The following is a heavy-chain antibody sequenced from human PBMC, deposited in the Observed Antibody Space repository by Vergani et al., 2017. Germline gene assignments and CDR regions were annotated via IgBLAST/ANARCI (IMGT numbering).Heavy chain of an antibody. V-gene: IGHV5-10-1*01. CDR2: IDPSDSYT. J-gene: IGHJ4*02. CDR3: ARANRIDCSGGSCYTSEY. CDR1: GYSFTSYW. D-gene: IGHD2-15*01. Sequence: EVQLVQSGAEVKKPGESLRISCKGSGYSFTSYWISWVRQMPGKGLEWMGRIDPSDSYTNYSPSFQGHVTISADKSISTDYLQWSSLKASDTAMYYCARANRIDCSGGSCYTSEYWGQGTLVTVSS.